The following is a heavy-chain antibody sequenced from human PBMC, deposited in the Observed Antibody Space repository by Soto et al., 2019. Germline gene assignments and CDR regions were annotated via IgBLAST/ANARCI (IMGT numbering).Heavy chain of an antibody. V-gene: IGHV4-30-2*01. D-gene: IGHD3-10*01. CDR3: ARGEPYYYGSGSYWYNWFDP. Sequence: LSITCTVSGGSISSGGYSWSWIRQPPGKGLEWIGYIYHSGSTYYNPSLKSRVTISVDTSKNQFSLKLSSVTAADTAVYYCARGEPYYYGSGSYWYNWFDPWGQGTLVTV. J-gene: IGHJ5*02. CDR2: IYHSGST. CDR1: GGSISSGGYS.